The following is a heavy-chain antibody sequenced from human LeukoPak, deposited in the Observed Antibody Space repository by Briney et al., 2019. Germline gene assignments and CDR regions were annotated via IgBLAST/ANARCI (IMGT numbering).Heavy chain of an antibody. CDR1: GFSFVNHW. J-gene: IGHJ4*02. D-gene: IGHD3-22*01. Sequence: GGSLRLSCAASGFSFVNHWMSWVRQAPGKGLEWLANIKQDGSETYYLDSVKGRFTVSRDNAKDSLYLQMYTLRAEDTAIYYCARDPRYSYDDSGTFDSWGQGTLVIVSS. CDR2: IKQDGSET. CDR3: ARDPRYSYDDSGTFDS. V-gene: IGHV3-7*01.